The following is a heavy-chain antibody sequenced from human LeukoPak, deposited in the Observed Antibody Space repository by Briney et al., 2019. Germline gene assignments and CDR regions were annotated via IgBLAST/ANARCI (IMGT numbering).Heavy chain of an antibody. D-gene: IGHD5-18*01. CDR1: GYTFTSYG. Sequence: ASVKVSCKASGYTFTSYGISWVRQAPGQGLEWMGWISAYNGNTNYAQKLQGRVTMTTDTSTSTAYMELRSLRSDDTAVYYCARVATLGVDTAMWWFDPWGQGTLVTVSS. CDR3: ARVATLGVDTAMWWFDP. J-gene: IGHJ5*02. CDR2: ISAYNGNT. V-gene: IGHV1-18*01.